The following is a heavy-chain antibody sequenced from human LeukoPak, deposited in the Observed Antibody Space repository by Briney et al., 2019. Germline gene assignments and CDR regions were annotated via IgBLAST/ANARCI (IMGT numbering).Heavy chain of an antibody. D-gene: IGHD6-13*01. CDR1: GFTVSSNY. CDR2: IYSGGST. J-gene: IGHJ4*02. V-gene: IGHV3-66*01. Sequence: GGSLRLSCAASGFTVSSNYMSWVRQAPGKGLEWVSVIYSGGSTYYADSVKGRFTISRDNSKNTLYLQMNSLRAEDTAVYYCAREGIAAAGPMGGGEYWGQGTLVTVSS. CDR3: AREGIAAAGPMGGGEY.